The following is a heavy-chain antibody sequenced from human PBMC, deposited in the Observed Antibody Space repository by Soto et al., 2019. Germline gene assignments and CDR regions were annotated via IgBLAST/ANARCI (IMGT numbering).Heavy chain of an antibody. CDR2: IVVGSGNT. Sequence: SVKVSCKASGFTFTSSAVQWVRQARGQRLEWIGWIVVGSGNTNYAQKFQERVTITRDMSTSTAYMELSSLGSEDTAVYYCAAATRYDILTGYYYYYGMDVWGQGTTVTVS. CDR3: AAATRYDILTGYYYYYGMDV. CDR1: GFTFTSSA. V-gene: IGHV1-58*01. J-gene: IGHJ6*02. D-gene: IGHD3-9*01.